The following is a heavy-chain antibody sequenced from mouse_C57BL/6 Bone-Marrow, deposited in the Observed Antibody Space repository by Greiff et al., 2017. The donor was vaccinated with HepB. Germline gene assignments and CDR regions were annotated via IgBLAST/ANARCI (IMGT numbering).Heavy chain of an antibody. J-gene: IGHJ1*03. CDR3: ARDHRVDWYFEV. CDR2: ISDGGSYT. V-gene: IGHV5-4*01. Sequence: EVQVVESGGGLVKPGGSLKLSCAASGFTFSSYAMSWVRQTPEKRLEWVATISDGGSYTYYPDNVKGRFTISRDNAKNNLYLQMSHLKSEDTAMYYCARDHRVDWYFEVWGTGTTVTVSS. CDR1: GFTFSSYA.